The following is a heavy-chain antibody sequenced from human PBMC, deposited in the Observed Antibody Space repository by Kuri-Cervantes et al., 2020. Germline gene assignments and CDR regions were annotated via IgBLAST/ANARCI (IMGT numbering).Heavy chain of an antibody. CDR3: ARQDDISYNWFDP. Sequence: SETLSLTCTVSGVSVTSRQYFWGWVRLPPGKGLEWIGSIYHSGSTYYNPSLKSRVTISVDTSKNQFSLKLSSVTAADTAVYYCARQDDISYNWFDPWGQGTLVTVSS. J-gene: IGHJ5*02. CDR1: GVSVTSRQYF. V-gene: IGHV4-39*01. CDR2: IYHSGST. D-gene: IGHD3-9*01.